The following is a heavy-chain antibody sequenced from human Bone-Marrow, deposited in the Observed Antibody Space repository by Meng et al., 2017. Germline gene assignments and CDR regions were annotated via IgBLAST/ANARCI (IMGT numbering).Heavy chain of an antibody. J-gene: IGHJ3*02. CDR3: ARGLGYSSGWCFRSAGSTFDI. V-gene: IGHV1-2*02. D-gene: IGHD6-19*01. CDR2: INPNSGGT. Sequence: ASVKVSCKASGYTFTGYYMHWVRQAPGQGLEWMGWINPNSGGTNYAQKFQGRVTMTRDTSISTAYMELSRLRSDDTAVYYCARGLGYSSGWCFRSAGSTFDIWGQGTMVTVSS. CDR1: GYTFTGYY.